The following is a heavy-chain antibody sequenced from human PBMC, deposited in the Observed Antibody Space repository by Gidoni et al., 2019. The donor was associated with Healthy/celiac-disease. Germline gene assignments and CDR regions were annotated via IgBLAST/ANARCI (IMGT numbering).Heavy chain of an antibody. Sequence: EVQLVESGGGLVQPGRSLRLSCTASGFTFGDYAMSWVRQAPGKGLEWVGFIRSKADGGTTEYAASVKGRFTISRDDSKSIAYLQMNSLKTEDTAVYYCTRVAYWGQGTLVTVSS. J-gene: IGHJ4*02. V-gene: IGHV3-49*04. CDR3: TRVAY. CDR2: IRSKADGGTT. CDR1: GFTFGDYA.